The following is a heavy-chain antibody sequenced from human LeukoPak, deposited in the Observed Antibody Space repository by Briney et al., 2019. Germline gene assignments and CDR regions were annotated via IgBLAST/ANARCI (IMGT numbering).Heavy chain of an antibody. Sequence: SETLSLTCTVSGGSISSGGYYWSWIRQPPGKGLEWIGYIYHSGSTYYNPSLKSRVTISVDRSKNQFSLKLSAVTAADTAVYYRASSDILPGYFDYWGQGTLVTVSS. J-gene: IGHJ4*02. V-gene: IGHV4-30-2*01. CDR2: IYHSGST. D-gene: IGHD3-9*01. CDR1: GGSISSGGYY. CDR3: ASSDILPGYFDY.